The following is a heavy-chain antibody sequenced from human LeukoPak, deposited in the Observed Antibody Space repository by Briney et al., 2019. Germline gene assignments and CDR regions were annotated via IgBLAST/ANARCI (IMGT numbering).Heavy chain of an antibody. D-gene: IGHD6-19*01. CDR1: GFTFSAYA. V-gene: IGHV3-23*01. J-gene: IGHJ4*02. Sequence: GASLRLSCAASGFTFSAYAMTWVRQAPGKGLQWVSGIGDDGDNTYYADAVKGRFTVSRDNSKYTLYLQMNSLRPEDTALYYCAKAYSSGPRGYFEYWGQGVLVTVSS. CDR2: IGDDGDNT. CDR3: AKAYSSGPRGYFEY.